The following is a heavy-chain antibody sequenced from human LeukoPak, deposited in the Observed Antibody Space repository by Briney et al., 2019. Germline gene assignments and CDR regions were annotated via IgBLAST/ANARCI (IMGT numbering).Heavy chain of an antibody. D-gene: IGHD3-16*01. CDR3: ARGGGSPDTYFDY. Sequence: SETLSLACTVSGGSISSHHWNWIRQPPGKGLEYVGNIHGGGSTNYNPSLQSRVTVSVDTSKNQFSLKLSSVTAADTAVYYCARGGGSPDTYFDYWGQGTLVTVSS. CDR2: IHGGGST. V-gene: IGHV4-59*11. J-gene: IGHJ4*02. CDR1: GGSISSHH.